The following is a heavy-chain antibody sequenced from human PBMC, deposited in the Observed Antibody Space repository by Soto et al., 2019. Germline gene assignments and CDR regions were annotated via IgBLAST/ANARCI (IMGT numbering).Heavy chain of an antibody. V-gene: IGHV3-30-3*01. Sequence: QVQLVESGGGVVQPGRSLRLSCAASGFTFSSYAMHWVRQAPGKGLEWVAVISYDGSNKYYADSVKGRFTISRDNSKNPLYLQMNSLRAEDTAVYYCARAGGGEDYYYGMDVWGQGTTVTVSS. D-gene: IGHD3-16*01. CDR3: ARAGGGEDYYYGMDV. J-gene: IGHJ6*02. CDR1: GFTFSSYA. CDR2: ISYDGSNK.